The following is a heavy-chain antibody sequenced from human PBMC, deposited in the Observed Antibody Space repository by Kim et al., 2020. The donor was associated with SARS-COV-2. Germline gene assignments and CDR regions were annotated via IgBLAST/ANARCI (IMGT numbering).Heavy chain of an antibody. D-gene: IGHD2-2*03. J-gene: IGHJ4*02. CDR1: GYTFTSYY. CDR3: ARGALGIVVVPAAMNY. V-gene: IGHV1-46*01. CDR2: INPSGGST. Sequence: ASVKVSCKASGYTFTSYYMHWVRQAPGQGLEWMGIINPSGGSTSYAQKFQGRVTMTRDTSTSTVYMELSSLRSEDTAVYYCARGALGIVVVPAAMNYWGQGTLVTVSS.